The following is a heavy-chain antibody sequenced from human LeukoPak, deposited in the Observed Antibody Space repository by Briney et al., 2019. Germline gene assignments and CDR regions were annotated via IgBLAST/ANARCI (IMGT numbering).Heavy chain of an antibody. CDR3: ARDPVLVVQLPYYFDY. J-gene: IGHJ4*02. D-gene: IGHD2-8*02. CDR1: GFTFSSYA. Sequence: QPGGSLRLSCAASGFTFSSYAMHWVRQAPGKGLEWVAVISYDGSNKYYADSVKGRFTISRDNSKNTLYLQINSLRAEDTAVYYCARDPVLVVQLPYYFDYWGQGTLVTVSS. CDR2: ISYDGSNK. V-gene: IGHV3-30-3*01.